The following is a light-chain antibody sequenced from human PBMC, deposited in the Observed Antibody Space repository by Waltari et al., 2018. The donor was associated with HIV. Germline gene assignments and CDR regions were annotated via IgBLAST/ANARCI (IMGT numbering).Light chain of an antibody. Sequence: DIQLTQSPSFLSASVGDRVTIPCRASQGIGSYLAWYQQKPGKAPKLLIYAASTLQSGVPSRFSGSGSGTEFTLTISSLQPEDFATYYCQQLNSYPRYTFGQGTKLEIK. J-gene: IGKJ2*01. V-gene: IGKV1-9*01. CDR2: AAS. CDR3: QQLNSYPRYT. CDR1: QGIGSY.